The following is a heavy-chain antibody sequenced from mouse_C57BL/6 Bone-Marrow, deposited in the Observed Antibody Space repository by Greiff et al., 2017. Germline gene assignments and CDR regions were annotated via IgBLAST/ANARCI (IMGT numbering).Heavy chain of an antibody. J-gene: IGHJ4*01. V-gene: IGHV1-66*01. CDR1: GYSFTSYY. D-gene: IGHD1-1*01. CDR3: ARDTTVPYAMDY. CDR2: IYPGSGNT. Sequence: QVQLKQSGPELVKPGASVKISCKASGYSFTSYYIHWVKQRPGQGLEWIGWIYPGSGNTKYNEKFKGKATLTADTSSSTAYMQLSSLTSEDSAVYYCARDTTVPYAMDYWGQGTSVTVSS.